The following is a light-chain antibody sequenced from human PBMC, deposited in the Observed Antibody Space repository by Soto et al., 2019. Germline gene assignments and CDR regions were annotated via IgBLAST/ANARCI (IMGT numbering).Light chain of an antibody. CDR3: QSADSSGTDVV. CDR1: ALPKKY. J-gene: IGLJ2*01. CDR2: KDS. Sequence: SYELTQPPSVSVSPGQTARITCSGDALPKKYAYWYQQKPGQAPVLVIYKDSERPSGIPERFSGSSSGKTVTLTISGVQAEDGADYYCQSADSSGTDVVFGGGTKLTVL. V-gene: IGLV3-25*03.